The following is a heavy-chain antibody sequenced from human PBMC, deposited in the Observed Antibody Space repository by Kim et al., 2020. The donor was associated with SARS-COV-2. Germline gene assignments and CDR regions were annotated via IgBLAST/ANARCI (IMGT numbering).Heavy chain of an antibody. CDR1: GGSISSSSYY. D-gene: IGHD5-12*01. V-gene: IGHV4-39*01. Sequence: SETLSLTCTVSGGSISSSSYYWGWIRQPPGKGLEWIGSIYYSGSTYYNPSLKSRVTISVDTSKNQFSLKLSSVTAADTAVYYCARHLPSGYSGYDYAAAVAAPFDYCGQRTLVTVSS. CDR2: IYYSGST. CDR3: ARHLPSGYSGYDYAAAVAAPFDY. J-gene: IGHJ4*02.